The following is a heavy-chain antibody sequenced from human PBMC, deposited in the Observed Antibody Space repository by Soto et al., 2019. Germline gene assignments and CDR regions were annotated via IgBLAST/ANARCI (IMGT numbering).Heavy chain of an antibody. CDR3: ASLQRSSTSLVIYSHYHYGMDV. CDR1: GGTFSSYA. Sequence: QVQLVQSGAEVKKPGSSVKVSCKASGGTFSSYAISWVRQAPGQGLEWMGGIIPISDTTNYAQKFEGRVTFTAEASTGTAYVELGQLTPAQTAAYYCASLQRSSTSLVIYSHYHYGMDVWGKGTTVTVPS. V-gene: IGHV1-69*01. CDR2: IIPISDTT. J-gene: IGHJ6*04. D-gene: IGHD2-2*01.